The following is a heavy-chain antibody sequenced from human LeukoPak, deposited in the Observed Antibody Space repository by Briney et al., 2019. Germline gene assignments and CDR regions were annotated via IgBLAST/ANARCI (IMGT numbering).Heavy chain of an antibody. J-gene: IGHJ4*02. CDR1: GGTFSSYA. V-gene: IGHV1-69*13. D-gene: IGHD2-2*01. CDR3: ARAATGYCSSTSCNAFDY. Sequence: ASVKVSCKASGGTFSSYAISWVRQAPGQGLEWMGGIIPIFGTANYAQKFQGRVTITADESTSTAYMELSSLRSEDTAVYYCARAATGYCSSTSCNAFDYWGQGTLVTVPS. CDR2: IIPIFGTA.